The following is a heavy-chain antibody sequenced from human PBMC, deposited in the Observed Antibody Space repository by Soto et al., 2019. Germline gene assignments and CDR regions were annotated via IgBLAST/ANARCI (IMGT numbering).Heavy chain of an antibody. CDR2: ISTYTGNT. Sequence: QVNLVQSGAEVKKPGASVKVSGKASGYTFTNYDINWVRQAPGQGLEWMGWISTYTGNTNYAQKLQGRVTMTTDTSTSTAYMELRSLRSDDTAVYYCARGYYYGSGRPTPGGMDVWGQGTTVTVSS. D-gene: IGHD3-10*01. CDR1: GYTFTNYD. J-gene: IGHJ6*02. CDR3: ARGYYYGSGRPTPGGMDV. V-gene: IGHV1-18*01.